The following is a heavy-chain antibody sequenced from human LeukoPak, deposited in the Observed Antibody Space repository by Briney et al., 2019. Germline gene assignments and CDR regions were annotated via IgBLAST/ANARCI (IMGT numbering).Heavy chain of an antibody. J-gene: IGHJ4*02. Sequence: GGSLRLSCAASGFTFSSYAMSWVRQAPGKGLGWVSAISGSGGSTYYADSVKGRFTISRDNSKNTLYLQMNSLRAEDTAVYYCAKSSPSPAAIGRPFDYWGQGTLVTVSS. CDR1: GFTFSSYA. D-gene: IGHD2-2*02. CDR2: ISGSGGST. V-gene: IGHV3-23*01. CDR3: AKSSPSPAAIGRPFDY.